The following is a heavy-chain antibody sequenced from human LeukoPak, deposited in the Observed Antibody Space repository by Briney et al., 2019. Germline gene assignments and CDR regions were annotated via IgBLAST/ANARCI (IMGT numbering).Heavy chain of an antibody. CDR1: SGSISTNY. CDR2: IYYSGST. CDR3: ARLVSGIRYFHY. V-gene: IGHV4-59*08. Sequence: SETLSLTCTVSSGSISTNYWSWIRQPPGKGLEWIGYIYYSGSTKYNPSLKSRVTISVDASKNQFSLKMTSVTAADTAVYYCARLVSGIRYFHYWGQGALVTVSS. J-gene: IGHJ4*02. D-gene: IGHD6-19*01.